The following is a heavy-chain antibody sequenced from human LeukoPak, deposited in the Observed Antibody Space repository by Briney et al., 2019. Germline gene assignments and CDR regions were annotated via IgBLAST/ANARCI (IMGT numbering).Heavy chain of an antibody. CDR2: INGIGDST. Sequence: GGSLRLSCAASGFTFINYAMNWVRQAPGKGLEWVSTINGIGDSTYCADSVKGRFTISRDNSKSTLYLQMSSLRAEDTAVYYCAKGRAFDPWGQGTLVTVSS. V-gene: IGHV3-23*01. CDR1: GFTFINYA. J-gene: IGHJ5*02. CDR3: AKGRAFDP.